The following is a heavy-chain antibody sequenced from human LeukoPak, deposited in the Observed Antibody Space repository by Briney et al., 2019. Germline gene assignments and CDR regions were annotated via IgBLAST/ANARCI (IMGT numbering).Heavy chain of an antibody. V-gene: IGHV4-34*01. CDR1: GASISGYY. Sequence: SETLSLTCTVSGASISGYYWSWIRQSPGKGLEWIGEINHSGTTNYNASLKSRVTISVDMSKNQFSLRLRSLTAADTAVYYCARLWFGEAPLYYYYYGLDVWGQGTTVTVSS. CDR3: ARLWFGEAPLYYYYYGLDV. J-gene: IGHJ6*02. CDR2: INHSGTT. D-gene: IGHD3-10*01.